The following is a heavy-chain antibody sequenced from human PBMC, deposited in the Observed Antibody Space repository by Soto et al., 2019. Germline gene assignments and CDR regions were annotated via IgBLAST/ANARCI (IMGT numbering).Heavy chain of an antibody. CDR3: ARELRSYSSGWYWDGAFDI. CDR1: GFTFSSYG. CDR2: IWYDGSNK. V-gene: IGHV3-33*01. J-gene: IGHJ3*02. D-gene: IGHD6-19*01. Sequence: QVQLVESGGGVVQPGRSLRLSCAASGFTFSSYGMHWVRQAPGKGLEWVAVIWYDGSNKYYADSVKGRFTISRDNSKNTLYLQMNSLRAEYTAVYYCARELRSYSSGWYWDGAFDIWGQGTMVTVSS.